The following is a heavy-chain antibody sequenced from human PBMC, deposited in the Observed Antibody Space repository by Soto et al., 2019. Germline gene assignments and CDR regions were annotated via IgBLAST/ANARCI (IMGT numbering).Heavy chain of an antibody. V-gene: IGHV3-73*02. Sequence: EVQLVESGGGLVLPGESLKLSCAVSGFTFSDSAIHWVRQASGKGLEWVGSIRSKTKTTAAGNATAYAASVKGRFTISSDDATNTASLQMNSLKAEVTFVYYCMRPTFSGGDYWGQGTLVTVSS. J-gene: IGHJ4*02. D-gene: IGHD3-16*01. CDR2: IRSKTKTTAAGNAT. CDR3: MRPTFSGGDY. CDR1: GFTFSDSA.